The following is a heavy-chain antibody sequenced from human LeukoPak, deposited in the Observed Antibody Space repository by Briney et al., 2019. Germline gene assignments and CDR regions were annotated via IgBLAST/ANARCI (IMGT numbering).Heavy chain of an antibody. J-gene: IGHJ3*02. CDR3: AREPITSGGNDAFDI. CDR2: IYYSGST. CDR1: GGSISSYY. V-gene: IGHV4-59*01. D-gene: IGHD3-16*01. Sequence: SETLSLTCTVAGGSISSYYWSWIRQPPGKGLEWIGYIYYSGSTNYNPSLKSRATISVDTSKNQFSLKLNSVTAADTAVFYCAREPITSGGNDAFDIWGQGTMVTVSS.